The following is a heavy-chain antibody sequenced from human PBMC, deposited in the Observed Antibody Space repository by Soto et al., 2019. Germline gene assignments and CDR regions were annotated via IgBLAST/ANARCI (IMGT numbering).Heavy chain of an antibody. CDR1: GFTFSSYA. D-gene: IGHD2-15*01. CDR2: ITSSGGNT. CDR3: EKEAVGYLHW. J-gene: IGHJ4*01. Sequence: EVQLLESGGKLVQTGGSLRLSCAASGFTFSSYAMNWVRQAPGKGLEWVSVITSSGGNTKHEDSVKGRFTITRDNSKNTLYLQMNSLRAEDPDIYYREKEAVGYLHWWGNGNLVNVSS. V-gene: IGHV3-23*01.